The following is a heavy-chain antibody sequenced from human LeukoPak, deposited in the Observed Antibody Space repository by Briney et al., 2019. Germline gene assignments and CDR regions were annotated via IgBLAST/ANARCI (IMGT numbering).Heavy chain of an antibody. Sequence: GGSLRLSCAASGFPFSDYYMSWIRQAPGKGLEWVSYISKSSTYTNYADSVKGRFTISRDNAKNSLYLQMNSLRAKDTAVYYCARFRGTMVRGVISSAVNWFDPWGQGTLVTVSS. J-gene: IGHJ5*02. V-gene: IGHV3-11*03. CDR3: ARFRGTMVRGVISSAVNWFDP. CDR1: GFPFSDYY. CDR2: ISKSSTYT. D-gene: IGHD3-10*01.